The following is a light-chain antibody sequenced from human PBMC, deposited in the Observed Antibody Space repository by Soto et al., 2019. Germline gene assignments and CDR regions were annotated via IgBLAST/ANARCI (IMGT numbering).Light chain of an antibody. CDR1: SSNIGGNS. CDR3: GSWDSSLSAYV. V-gene: IGLV1-51*01. J-gene: IGLJ1*01. Sequence: SVLTPPPSVSAAPGQKVTISCSGSSSNIGGNSVSWYQQLPGTAPKLLIYDDNKRPSGNPDRFSGSKSGTSATLGITGFQTGDEADYYCGSWDSSLSAYVFGTGTKVTVL. CDR2: DDN.